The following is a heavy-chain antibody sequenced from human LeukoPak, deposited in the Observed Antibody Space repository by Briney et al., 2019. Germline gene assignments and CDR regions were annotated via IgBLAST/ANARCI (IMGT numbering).Heavy chain of an antibody. J-gene: IGHJ4*02. CDR1: GFTFSDFG. D-gene: IGHD4-17*01. CDR3: AKRDLTTEFDY. V-gene: IGHV3-30*02. CDR2: ILYDRNNK. Sequence: GGSLRLSCAASGFTFSDFGMHWVRQAPGKGLEWVALILYDRNNKYYVDSVKGRFTISRDNSKNMLYLQMNSLRTDDTAVYYCAKRDLTTEFDYWGQGTLVTVSS.